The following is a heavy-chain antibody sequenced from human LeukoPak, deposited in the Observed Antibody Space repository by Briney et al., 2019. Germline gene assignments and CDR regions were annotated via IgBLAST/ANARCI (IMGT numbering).Heavy chain of an antibody. CDR1: GGSFSGYY. CDR2: INHSGST. V-gene: IGHV4-34*01. Sequence: SETLSLTCAVDGGSFSGYYWSWIRQPPGKGLEWIGEINHSGSTNYNPSLKKNSSLKSRVTISVDTSKNQFSLTLTSVTAADTAVYYCASPRGQNDFWSGYYFRWGQGTLVTVSS. J-gene: IGHJ4*02. CDR3: ASPRGQNDFWSGYYFR. D-gene: IGHD3-3*01.